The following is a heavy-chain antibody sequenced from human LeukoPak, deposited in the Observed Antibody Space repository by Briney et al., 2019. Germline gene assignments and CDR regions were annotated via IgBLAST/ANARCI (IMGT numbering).Heavy chain of an antibody. CDR2: IYYSGST. Sequence: NPSQTLSLTCTVSGGSISSGGYPWNWIRQHPGKGLEWIGYIYYSGSTYYNPSLKGRLTISVDTSKNHFSLKLISVTAADTAVYFCAGTDRRYFDLWGRGTLVTVSS. V-gene: IGHV4-31*03. J-gene: IGHJ2*01. D-gene: IGHD1-1*01. CDR3: AGTDRRYFDL. CDR1: GGSISSGGYP.